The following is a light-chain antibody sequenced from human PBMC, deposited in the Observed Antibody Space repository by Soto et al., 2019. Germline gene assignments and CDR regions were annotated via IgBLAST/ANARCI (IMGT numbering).Light chain of an antibody. CDR2: GAS. CDR3: QPYGSSPP. J-gene: IGKJ4*01. Sequence: EIVLTQSPGTLSLSPGGRATLSCRASQSVRSSFLAWYQQKPGQAPRLLIYGASSRATGIPDRFSGGGSGTDFTLTISRLEPEDLAVYYCQPYGSSPPFGGGTKVEIK. V-gene: IGKV3-20*01. CDR1: QSVRSSF.